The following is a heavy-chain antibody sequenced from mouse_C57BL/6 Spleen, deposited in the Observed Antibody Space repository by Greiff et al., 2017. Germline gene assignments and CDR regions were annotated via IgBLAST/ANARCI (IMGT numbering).Heavy chain of an antibody. CDR2: LYPGSGST. V-gene: IGHV1-55*01. Sequence: QVQLQQPGAELVKPGASVKMSCKASGYTFTSYWITWVKQRPGQGLEWIGDLYPGSGSTNSNEKFTSKATLTVDTSSSTAYMQLSSLTSEDSAVYYCARRGGYPYAMDYWGQGTSVTVSS. CDR3: ARRGGYPYAMDY. CDR1: GYTFTSYW. J-gene: IGHJ4*01.